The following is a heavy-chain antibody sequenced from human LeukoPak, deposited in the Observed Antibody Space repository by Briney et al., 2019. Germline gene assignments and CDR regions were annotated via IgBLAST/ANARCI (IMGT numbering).Heavy chain of an antibody. CDR3: ARAAPAVWDFWSGPMIDYYYYYMDV. CDR1: GFTFSSYA. CDR2: ISGSGGST. V-gene: IGHV3-23*01. D-gene: IGHD3-3*01. Sequence: GGSLRLSCAASGFTFSSYAMSWVRQAPGKGLEWVSAISGSGGSTYYADSVKGRFTISRDNSKNTLYLQMNSLRAEDTAVYYCARAAPAVWDFWSGPMIDYYYYYMDVWGKGTTVTVSS. J-gene: IGHJ6*03.